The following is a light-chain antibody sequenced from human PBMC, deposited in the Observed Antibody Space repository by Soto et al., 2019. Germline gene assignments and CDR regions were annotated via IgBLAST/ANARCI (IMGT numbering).Light chain of an antibody. V-gene: IGKV3-15*01. Sequence: EIVLTQSPATLSVSPGERATLSCRASQSVSSTLAWYQQKPCQAPRLLIYGASTRANGIPARFSGSGSVTESTLTISSLQSEDCAVYDCEQYNNWPITFGQGTRLEIK. CDR2: GAS. CDR1: QSVSST. J-gene: IGKJ5*01. CDR3: EQYNNWPIT.